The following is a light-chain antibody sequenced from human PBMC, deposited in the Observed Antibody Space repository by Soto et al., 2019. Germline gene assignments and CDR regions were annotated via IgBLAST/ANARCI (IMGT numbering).Light chain of an antibody. CDR3: HQYYSYPYT. CDR2: GAS. J-gene: IGKJ2*01. V-gene: IGKV1-8*01. CDR1: QGISSY. Sequence: AIRMTQSPSSLSASTGDRVTITCRTSQGISSYLAWYQQKPGKAPKLLIYGASTLHSGVPSRFSGSGSGTDFTLTISCLQSEDFATYYCHQYYSYPYTLGQGTKLEIK.